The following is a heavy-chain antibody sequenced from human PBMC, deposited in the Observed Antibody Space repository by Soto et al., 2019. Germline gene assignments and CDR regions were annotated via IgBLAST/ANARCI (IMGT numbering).Heavy chain of an antibody. CDR3: ATFVGATTVTRGSPRDY. CDR2: TNPSGSI. CDR1: GGSFSGYH. Sequence: VQLQQWGAGLLKPSETLSLTCAVYGGSFSGYHWSWFRQPPGKGLEWIGETNPSGSINYNPSLKGRVTISVDTSKNQFSLNLSSVTAADTAVYYCATFVGATTVTRGSPRDYWGQGTLVTVSS. J-gene: IGHJ4*02. D-gene: IGHD4-4*01. V-gene: IGHV4-34*01.